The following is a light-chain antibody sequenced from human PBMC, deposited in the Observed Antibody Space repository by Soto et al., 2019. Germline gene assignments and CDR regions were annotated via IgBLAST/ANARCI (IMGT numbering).Light chain of an antibody. Sequence: EIVMTQSPATLSVSPGERATLSCRASQSVGSTLAWYQQKPGQVPRLLIYGASTRATGVPARFSGSGSGTDFTLTISSLQSEDFAVYYCQHYKQWPLTFGGGTKVEIK. CDR2: GAS. CDR3: QHYKQWPLT. V-gene: IGKV3-15*01. J-gene: IGKJ4*01. CDR1: QSVGST.